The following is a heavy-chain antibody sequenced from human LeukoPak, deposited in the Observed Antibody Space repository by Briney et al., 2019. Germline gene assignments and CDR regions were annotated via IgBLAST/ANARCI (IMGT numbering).Heavy chain of an antibody. J-gene: IGHJ2*01. CDR3: AEDHDYGDYGWYFDL. CDR2: ISYDGSNK. D-gene: IGHD4-17*01. CDR1: GFTFSSYC. V-gene: IGHV3-30*18. Sequence: GGSLRLSCAASGFTFSSYCMHWVRQAPGKGLEWVAVISYDGSNKYYADSVKGRFTISRDNSKNTLYLQMNSLRAEDTAVYYCAEDHDYGDYGWYFDLWGRGTLVTVSS.